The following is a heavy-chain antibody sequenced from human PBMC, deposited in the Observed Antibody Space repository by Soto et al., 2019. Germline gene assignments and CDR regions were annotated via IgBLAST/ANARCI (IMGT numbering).Heavy chain of an antibody. D-gene: IGHD3-3*01. CDR3: AKGITIFGVVPKH. V-gene: IGHV3-23*01. J-gene: IGHJ4*02. CDR1: GFTFSSYA. CDR2: ISGSGGST. Sequence: GGSLRLSCAASGFTFSSYAMSWVRQAPGKGLEWVSAISGSGGSTYYADSVKGWFTISRDNSKNTLYLQMNSLRAEDTAVYYCAKGITIFGVVPKHWGQGTLVTVSS.